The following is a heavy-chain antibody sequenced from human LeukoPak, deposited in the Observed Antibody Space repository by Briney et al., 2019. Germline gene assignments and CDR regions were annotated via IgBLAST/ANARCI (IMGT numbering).Heavy chain of an antibody. CDR2: ISYDGSNK. CDR3: ARSKRWLQLGFDC. CDR1: GFTFSSYA. J-gene: IGHJ5*01. Sequence: PGGSLRLSCAASGFTFSSYAMHWVRQAPGKGLEWVAVISYDGSNKYYADSVKGRFTISRDNSKNTLYLQMNSLRAEDTAVYYCARSKRWLQLGFDCWGQGTLVTVSS. D-gene: IGHD5-24*01. V-gene: IGHV3-30*04.